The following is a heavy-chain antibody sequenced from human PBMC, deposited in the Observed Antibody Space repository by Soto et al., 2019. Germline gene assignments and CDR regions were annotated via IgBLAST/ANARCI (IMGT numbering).Heavy chain of an antibody. CDR3: ARAGPSGWYEDY. V-gene: IGHV4-59*01. J-gene: IGHJ4*02. D-gene: IGHD6-19*01. CDR1: GGSISSYY. CDR2: IYYSGST. Sequence: SETLSLTCTVSGGSISSYYWSWIRQPPGKGLEWIGYIYYSGSTNYNPSLKSRVTISVDMSKNQFSLKLSPVTAADTAVYYCARAGPSGWYEDYWGQGTLVTVSS.